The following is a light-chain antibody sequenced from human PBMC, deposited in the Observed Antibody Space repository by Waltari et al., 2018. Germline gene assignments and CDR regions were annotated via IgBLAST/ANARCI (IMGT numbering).Light chain of an antibody. Sequence: QSVLTQPPSASEPPGQRVIISCSGSSSNIGTHYVYWYQRLQGMAPKLLIYKNRQRPSGVRARSSGFRDGSSASLVISGLRSEDEADYFCAVWDDSLSTWMFGGGTKLTV. CDR2: KNR. CDR3: AVWDDSLSTWM. V-gene: IGLV1-47*01. CDR1: SSNIGTHY. J-gene: IGLJ3*02.